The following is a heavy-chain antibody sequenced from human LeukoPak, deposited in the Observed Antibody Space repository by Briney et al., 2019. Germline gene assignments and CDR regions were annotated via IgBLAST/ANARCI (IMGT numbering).Heavy chain of an antibody. CDR3: ARGVGYSNYDYFDY. CDR2: ISSSSSYI. D-gene: IGHD4-11*01. J-gene: IGHJ4*02. CDR1: GFTFSSYN. Sequence: PGGSLRLSCAASGFTFSSYNMNWVRQAPGKGLEWVSSISSSSSYIYYADSLKGRFTISRDNAKNSLYLQMNSLRAEDTAVYYCARGVGYSNYDYFDYWGQGTLVTVSS. V-gene: IGHV3-21*01.